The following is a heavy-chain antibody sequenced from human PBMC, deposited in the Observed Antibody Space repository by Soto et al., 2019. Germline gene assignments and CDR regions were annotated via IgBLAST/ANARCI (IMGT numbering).Heavy chain of an antibody. CDR2: IIPIFGTA. J-gene: IGHJ6*02. CDR3: ASVLELHYYYGMDV. CDR1: GGTFSSYA. Sequence: QVQLVQSGAEVKKPGSSVKVSCKASGGTFSSYAISWVRQAPGQGLEWMGGIIPIFGTADYTQKFQGTVTITADESTSTAYMELSSLRSEDTAVYYCASVLELHYYYGMDVWGQGTTVTVAS. V-gene: IGHV1-69*12. D-gene: IGHD1-7*01.